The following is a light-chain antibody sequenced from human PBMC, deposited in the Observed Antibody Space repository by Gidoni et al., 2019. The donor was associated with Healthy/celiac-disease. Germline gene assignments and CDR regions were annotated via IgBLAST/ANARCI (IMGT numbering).Light chain of an antibody. V-gene: IGKV3-11*01. CDR2: DAS. J-gene: IGKJ2*01. CDR1: QSVSSY. Sequence: ILLAHSSATLSLSPGERATLSCRASQSVSSYLAWYQQKPGQAPRLLIYDASNRATGIPARFSGSGSGTDFTLTISSLEPEDFAVYYCQQRSNWPPYMYTFGQGTKLEIK. CDR3: QQRSNWPPYMYT.